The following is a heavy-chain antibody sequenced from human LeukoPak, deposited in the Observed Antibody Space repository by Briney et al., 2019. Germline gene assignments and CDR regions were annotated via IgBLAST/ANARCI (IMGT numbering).Heavy chain of an antibody. V-gene: IGHV3-23*01. CDR3: TTDGVGVEGATYDN. D-gene: IGHD1-26*01. CDR1: GFTFSSYG. J-gene: IGHJ4*02. Sequence: GGTLRLSCAASGFTFSSYGMSWVRQAPGKGLEWVSTISGSGGSTYYADSVKGRFTISRDNSKNTLYLQMNSLRAEDTAVYYCTTDGVGVEGATYDNWGQGTLVSVSS. CDR2: ISGSGGST.